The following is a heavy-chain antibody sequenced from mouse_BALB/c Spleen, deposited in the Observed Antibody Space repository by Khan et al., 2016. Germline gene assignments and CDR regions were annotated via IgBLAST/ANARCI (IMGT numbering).Heavy chain of an antibody. V-gene: IGHV1-87*01. CDR3: ARGGSSYSSSAY. CDR2: IYPGDGDT. CDR1: GYTFTSYW. Sequence: VQLQESGAELARPGASVKLSCKASGYTFTSYWMQWVKQRPGQGLEWIGTIYPGDGDTRYTQKFEGKATLTADKSSSTAYMQLSSLASEDFAVYYCARGGSSYSSSAYWGQGTLVTVSA. J-gene: IGHJ3*01. D-gene: IGHD1-1*01.